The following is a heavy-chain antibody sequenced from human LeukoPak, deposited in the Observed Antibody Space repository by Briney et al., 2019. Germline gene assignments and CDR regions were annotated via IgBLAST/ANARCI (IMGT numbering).Heavy chain of an antibody. CDR2: VHLNGAT. CDR3: TRESGAFSPFGF. D-gene: IGHD1-26*01. J-gene: IGHJ4*02. CDR1: GGSITTTNW. V-gene: IGHV4-4*02. Sequence: SETLSLTCAVSGGSITTTNWWSWVRQPPGKGLEWIGEVHLNGATNYNTSLESRFSMSIDKSNNHLSLEVTSVTAADTAMYYCTRESGAFSPFGFWGQGTLVTVSS.